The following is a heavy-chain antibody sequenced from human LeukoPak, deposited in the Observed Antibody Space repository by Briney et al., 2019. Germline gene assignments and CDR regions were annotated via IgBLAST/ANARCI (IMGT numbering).Heavy chain of an antibody. D-gene: IGHD3-10*01. CDR2: IIPLFDRT. CDR3: ARQQIMFRGMKIDY. Sequence: SVKVSCKASGGSFTSYAISWIRQAPGQGLEWVGGIIPLFDRTTYAPGFQGRVTITADKATSTAYMELSGLTSEDTAVYYCARQQIMFRGMKIDYWGQGTLVTVSS. V-gene: IGHV1-69*06. CDR1: GGSFTSYA. J-gene: IGHJ4*02.